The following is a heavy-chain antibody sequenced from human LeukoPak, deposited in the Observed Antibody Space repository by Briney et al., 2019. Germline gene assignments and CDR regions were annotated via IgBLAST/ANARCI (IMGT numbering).Heavy chain of an antibody. CDR3: ARRLPYYGMDV. J-gene: IGHJ6*02. V-gene: IGHV3-48*03. D-gene: IGHD2-21*01. CDR2: ISNSGGKI. CDR1: GFTFRSYE. Sequence: HPGGSLRLSCAASGFTFRSYEMIWVRQAPGKGLEWISYISNSGGKIYYADSVKGRSTISRDNAKNSLYLQMNSLRAEDTAVYYCARRLPYYGMDVWGQGTTVTVSS.